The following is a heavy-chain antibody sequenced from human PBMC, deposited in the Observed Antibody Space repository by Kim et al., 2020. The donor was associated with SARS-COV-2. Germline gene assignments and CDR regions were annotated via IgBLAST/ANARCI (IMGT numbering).Heavy chain of an antibody. D-gene: IGHD3-22*01. CDR2: ISYDGSNK. V-gene: IGHV3-30-3*01. J-gene: IGHJ6*01. Sequence: GGSLRLSCAASGFTFSSYAMHWVRQAPGKGLEWVAVISYDGSNKYYADSVKGRFTISRDNSKNTLYLQMNSLRAEDTAVYYCAREYRYYYDSSGPKYYY. CDR3: AREYRYYYDSSGPKYYY. CDR1: GFTFSSYA.